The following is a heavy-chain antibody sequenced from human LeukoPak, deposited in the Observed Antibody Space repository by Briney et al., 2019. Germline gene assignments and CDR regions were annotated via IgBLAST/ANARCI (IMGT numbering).Heavy chain of an antibody. J-gene: IGHJ6*03. V-gene: IGHV3-30*03. D-gene: IGHD1-26*01. CDR3: ARDPYSGNYGAYYYYYMDV. Sequence: GGSLRLSCAASGFTFSSYGMHWVRQAPGKGREWVAVISYDGSNKYYADSVKGRFTISRDNAKNSLYLQMDSLRVEDTAEYYCARDPYSGNYGAYYYYYMDVWGKGTTVTVSS. CDR1: GFTFSSYG. CDR2: ISYDGSNK.